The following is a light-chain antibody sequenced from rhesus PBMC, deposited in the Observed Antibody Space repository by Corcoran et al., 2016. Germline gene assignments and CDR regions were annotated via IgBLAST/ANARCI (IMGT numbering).Light chain of an antibody. V-gene: IGLV2-23*01. CDR1: SNDVGGSDY. CDR2: AVS. CDR3: SSYAGSNTYI. J-gene: IGLJ1*01. Sequence: QAALTQPPSVSGSPGQSVTISCTGTSNDVGGSDYVSWYQQHPGTAPKLMIYAVSKRPSGVSDRFSGSKSGNTASLTISGLQAEDEADYYCSSYAGSNTYIFGAGTRLTVL.